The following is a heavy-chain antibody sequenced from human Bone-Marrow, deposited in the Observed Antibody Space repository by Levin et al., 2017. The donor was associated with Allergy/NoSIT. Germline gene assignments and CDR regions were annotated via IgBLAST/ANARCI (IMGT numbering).Heavy chain of an antibody. CDR1: GFSFSSYA. Sequence: GESLKISCAASGFSFSSYAIHWVRQAPGKGLEWVAVISFDGDNKYYAESVEGRFTISRDNSTNTLFLQLNSLRAEDAAVYYCARDKESSSTDYGMDVWGQGTTVTVSS. J-gene: IGHJ6*02. CDR2: ISFDGDNK. CDR3: ARDKESSSTDYGMDV. V-gene: IGHV3-30-3*01. D-gene: IGHD2-21*02.